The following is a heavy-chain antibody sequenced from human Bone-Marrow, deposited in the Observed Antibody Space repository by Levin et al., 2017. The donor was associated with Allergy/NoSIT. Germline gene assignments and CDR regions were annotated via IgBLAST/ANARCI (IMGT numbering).Heavy chain of an antibody. CDR2: IYYNGSA. CDR3: ARDQSGYYDSSGYSNFYDYFGMDV. V-gene: IGHV4-59*01. D-gene: IGHD3-22*01. Sequence: SETLSLTCSVSGDSFSSSYWTWIRQPPGKTLEWIGYIYYNGSANYNPSFKSRVAISLDTSKNQFSLKLTSVTAADTAVYYCARDQSGYYDSSGYSNFYDYFGMDVWGLGTTVTVSS. CDR1: GDSFSSSY. J-gene: IGHJ6*02.